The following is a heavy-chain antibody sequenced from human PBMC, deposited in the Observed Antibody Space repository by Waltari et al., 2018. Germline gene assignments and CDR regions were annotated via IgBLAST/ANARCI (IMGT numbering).Heavy chain of an antibody. CDR3: ALVQGHYYYYYIDV. J-gene: IGHJ6*03. V-gene: IGHV4-59*11. Sequence: QVQLQESGPGLVKPSETLSLTCTVSGGSISSHYWSWIRQPPGKGLEWIGYIYYSGSTNYPPSLKSRVTISVDTSKNQFSLKLSSVTAADTAVYYCALVQGHYYYYYIDVWGKGTTVTVSS. CDR2: IYYSGST. D-gene: IGHD6-13*01. CDR1: GGSISSHY.